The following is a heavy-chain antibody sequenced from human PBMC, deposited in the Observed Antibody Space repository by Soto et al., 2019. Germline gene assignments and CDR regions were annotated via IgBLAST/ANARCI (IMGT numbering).Heavy chain of an antibody. CDR2: IYHSGST. D-gene: IGHD3-3*01. V-gene: IGHV4-4*02. CDR3: ARGPFVWSGYYRDRSFDY. CDR1: GGSISGSNW. J-gene: IGHJ4*02. Sequence: PSETLSLTCAVSGGSISGSNWWSWVRQPPGKGLEWIGEIYHSGSTNYNPSLKSRVTISVDKSKNQFSLKLSSVTAADTAVYYCARGPFVWSGYYRDRSFDYWGQGTLVTV.